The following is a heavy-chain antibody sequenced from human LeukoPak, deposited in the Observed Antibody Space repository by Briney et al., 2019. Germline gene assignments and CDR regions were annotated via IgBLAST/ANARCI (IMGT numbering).Heavy chain of an antibody. Sequence: PSETLSLTCTVSGGSLSSYYWSWIRQPPGEGLEWIGYIYYSGSTNYNPSLKSRVTISVDTSKNQFSLKLSSVTAADTAVYYCARAAPIAAAGSTHYYYYGMDVWGQGTTVTVSS. J-gene: IGHJ6*02. V-gene: IGHV4-59*01. CDR2: IYYSGST. CDR3: ARAAPIAAAGSTHYYYYGMDV. D-gene: IGHD6-13*01. CDR1: GGSLSSYY.